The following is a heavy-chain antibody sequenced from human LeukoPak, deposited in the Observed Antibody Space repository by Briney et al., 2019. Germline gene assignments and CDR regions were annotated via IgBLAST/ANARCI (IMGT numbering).Heavy chain of an antibody. D-gene: IGHD3-9*01. V-gene: IGHV1-69*04. CDR2: IIPILGIA. J-gene: IGHJ3*02. Sequence: SEKVSCNGSGGTFSSYGISWVRQAPGQGLEWMGRIIPILGIANYAQKFQGRVTITADKSTSTAYMELSRLRSDDTAVYYCARNSGGWVDILTGDYQNDAFDIWGQGTMVTVSS. CDR1: GGTFSSYG. CDR3: ARNSGGWVDILTGDYQNDAFDI.